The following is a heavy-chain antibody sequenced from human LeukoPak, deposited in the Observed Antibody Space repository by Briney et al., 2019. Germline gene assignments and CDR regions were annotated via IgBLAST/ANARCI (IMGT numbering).Heavy chain of an antibody. V-gene: IGHV3-20*04. Sequence: LSGGSLRLSCAASGFTFDDYGMSWVRQAPGKGLEWVSGINWNGGSTGYADSVKGRFTISRDNAKNSLYLQMNSLRAEDTALYYCARVVAVAGTKDAFDIWGQGTMVTVSS. J-gene: IGHJ3*02. D-gene: IGHD6-19*01. CDR1: GFTFDDYG. CDR3: ARVVAVAGTKDAFDI. CDR2: INWNGGST.